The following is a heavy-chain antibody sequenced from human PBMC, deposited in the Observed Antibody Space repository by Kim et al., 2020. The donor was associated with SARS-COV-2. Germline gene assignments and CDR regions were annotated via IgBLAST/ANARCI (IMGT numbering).Heavy chain of an antibody. V-gene: IGHV3-13*04. CDR1: GFTFSSYD. Sequence: GGSLRLSCAASGFTFSSYDMHWVRQATGKGLEWVSAIGTAGDTYYPGSVKGRFTISRENAKNSLYLQMNSLRAGDTAVYYCARAESEGAFDIWGQGTMVTVSS. J-gene: IGHJ3*02. CDR2: IGTAGDT. CDR3: ARAESEGAFDI.